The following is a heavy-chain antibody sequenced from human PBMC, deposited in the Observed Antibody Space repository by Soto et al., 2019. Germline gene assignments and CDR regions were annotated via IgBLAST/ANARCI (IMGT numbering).Heavy chain of an antibody. V-gene: IGHV1-2*02. Sequence: ASVKVSCKASGYTFTDYHIHWVRQAPGQGLEFMGWINANNGGAGSAQQFQGRVTATRDTSITTVYMELSNLRSDDTAGYYCAREGGSETLQPPHIWYGTWGQRTLVNRLL. J-gene: IGHJ5*02. D-gene: IGHD6-25*01. CDR1: GYTFTDYH. CDR2: INANNGGA. CDR3: AREGGSETLQPPHIWYGT.